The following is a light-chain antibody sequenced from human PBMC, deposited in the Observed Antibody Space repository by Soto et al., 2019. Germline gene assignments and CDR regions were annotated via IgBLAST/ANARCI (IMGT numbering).Light chain of an antibody. CDR2: GNS. CDR3: QSYDSSLDVV. J-gene: IGLJ2*01. Sequence: QSVLTQPPLVSGAPGQRVTISCTGSSSNIGAGYDVHWYQQLPGTAPKLLIYGNSNRPSGVPDRFSGSKSGTSASLAITGLQAEDEADYYCQSYDSSLDVVFGGGTKLTVL. V-gene: IGLV1-40*01. CDR1: SSNIGAGYD.